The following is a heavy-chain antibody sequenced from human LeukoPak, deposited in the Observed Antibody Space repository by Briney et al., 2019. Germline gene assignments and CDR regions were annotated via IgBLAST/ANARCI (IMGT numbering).Heavy chain of an antibody. CDR2: IYYSGAT. CDR3: ARVHVVRGVIIN. Sequence: PSETLSLTCTVSGGSISSGDYYWSWFRQPPGKGLEWIGYIYYSGATYYNPSLKSRITISVDTSKNQFSLKLSSVTAADTAVYYCARVHVVRGVIINWGQETLVTVSS. V-gene: IGHV4-30-4*01. J-gene: IGHJ4*02. D-gene: IGHD3-10*01. CDR1: GGSISSGDYY.